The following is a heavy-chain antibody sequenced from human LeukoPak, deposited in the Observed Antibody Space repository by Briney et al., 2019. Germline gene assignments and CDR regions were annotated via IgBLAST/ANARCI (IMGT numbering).Heavy chain of an antibody. V-gene: IGHV3-74*03. J-gene: IGHJ4*02. CDR1: GFTFSTYW. CDR2: IKGDETIT. D-gene: IGHD1-26*01. CDR3: ARVVGPTMRAPFDF. Sequence: GGSLRLSCAASGFTFSTYWMHWVRQAPGKGLVWVSRIKGDETITTYADSVRGRFTISRDNAKNTLYLQMNSLRAEDTAVYYCARVVGPTMRAPFDFWGQGMLVTVSS.